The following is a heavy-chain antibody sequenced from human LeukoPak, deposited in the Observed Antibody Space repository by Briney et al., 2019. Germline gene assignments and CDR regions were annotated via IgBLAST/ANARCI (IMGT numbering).Heavy chain of an antibody. J-gene: IGHJ5*02. CDR3: ARALQQMKHNSTDP. CDR2: INPDTGGT. D-gene: IGHD6-13*01. V-gene: IGHV1-2*02. CDR1: GYARTIYS. Sequence: ASVKVSCAGSGYARTIYSLDSLRDAPGQGLEWMGWINPDTGGTYYAQKFKGRVTITRDTSINTAYMEVSRLTSDDTAVYDCARALQQMKHNSTDPWGQGTLVTVSS.